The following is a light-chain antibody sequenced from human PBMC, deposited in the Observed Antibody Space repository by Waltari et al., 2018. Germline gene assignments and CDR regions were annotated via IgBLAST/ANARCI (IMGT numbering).Light chain of an antibody. CDR1: RSNIGRNY. CDR3: AAWDDSLSGHWV. Sequence: SVLTQPPSASGTPGQRVTFSCSGSRSNIGRNYVYWYQNLPGTAPKLLIYRNNQRPSGVPDRFSGSKSGTSASLAISGLRSEDEADYYCAAWDDSLSGHWVFGGGTKLTVL. V-gene: IGLV1-47*01. J-gene: IGLJ3*02. CDR2: RNN.